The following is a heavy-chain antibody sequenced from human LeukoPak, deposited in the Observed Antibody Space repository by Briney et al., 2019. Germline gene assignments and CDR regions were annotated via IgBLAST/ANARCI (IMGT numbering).Heavy chain of an antibody. CDR3: ARPVSTMVRGVLYFDY. J-gene: IGHJ4*02. CDR2: IYYSGST. Sequence: SETLSLTCTVSGCSISSSSYYWGWIRQPPGKGLEWIGSIYYSGSTYYNPSLKSRATISVDTSKNQSSLKQSSVTAADTAVYYCARPVSTMVRGVLYFDYWGQGTLVTVSS. D-gene: IGHD3-10*01. CDR1: GCSISSSSYY. V-gene: IGHV4-39*07.